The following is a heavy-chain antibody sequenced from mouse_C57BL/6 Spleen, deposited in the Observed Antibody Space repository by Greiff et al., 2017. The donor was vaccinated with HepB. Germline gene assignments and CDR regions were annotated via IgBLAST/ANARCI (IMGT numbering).Heavy chain of an antibody. D-gene: IGHD2-2*01. CDR1: RYTFTDYE. Sequence: VQLQQSGAELVRPGASVTLSCKASRYTFTDYEMHWVKQTPVHGLEWIGAIDPETGGTAYNQKFKGKAILTADKSSSTAYMELRSLTSEDSAVYYCTRDYGYDDYWGQGTTLTVSS. V-gene: IGHV1-15*01. J-gene: IGHJ2*01. CDR3: TRDYGYDDY. CDR2: IDPETGGT.